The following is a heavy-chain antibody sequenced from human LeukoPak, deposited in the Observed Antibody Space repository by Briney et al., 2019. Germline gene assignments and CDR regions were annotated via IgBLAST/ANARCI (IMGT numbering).Heavy chain of an antibody. D-gene: IGHD6-13*01. CDR2: IYYTGST. CDR1: GGSISSGGYY. CDR3: ARAPGIAAAGTILLVRNYYGMDV. J-gene: IGHJ6*02. Sequence: PSQTLSLTCTVSGGSISSGGYYWNWIRQHPGRGLEWIGYIYYTGSTYYNPSLKSRVTISVDTSNNQFSLKLSSVTAADTAVYYCARAPGIAAAGTILLVRNYYGMDVWGQGTTVTVSS. V-gene: IGHV4-31*03.